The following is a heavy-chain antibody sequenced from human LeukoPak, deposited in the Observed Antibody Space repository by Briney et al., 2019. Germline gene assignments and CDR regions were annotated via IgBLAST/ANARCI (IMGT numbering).Heavy chain of an antibody. D-gene: IGHD2-15*01. Sequence: PSETLSLTCTVSGGSISSYYWSWIRQPAGKGLEWIRRIYTSGSTNYNPSLKSRVTMSVDTSKNQFSLKLSSVTAADTAVYYCARDFCSGGSCYWFDPWGQGTLVTVSS. CDR3: ARDFCSGGSCYWFDP. CDR1: GGSISSYY. CDR2: IYTSGST. J-gene: IGHJ5*02. V-gene: IGHV4-4*07.